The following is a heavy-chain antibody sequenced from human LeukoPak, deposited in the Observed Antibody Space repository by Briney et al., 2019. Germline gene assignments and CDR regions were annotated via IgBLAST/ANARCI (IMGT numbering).Heavy chain of an antibody. CDR3: ARDVVLMVYAPYYYYYGMDV. Sequence: GGSLRLSCAASGFTFSSYWMSWVRQAPGKGLEWAANIKQDGSEKYYVDSVKGRFTISRDNAKNSLYLQMNSLRAEDTAVYYCARDVVLMVYAPYYYYYGMDVWGQGTTVTVSS. CDR2: IKQDGSEK. CDR1: GFTFSSYW. V-gene: IGHV3-7*01. D-gene: IGHD2-8*01. J-gene: IGHJ6*02.